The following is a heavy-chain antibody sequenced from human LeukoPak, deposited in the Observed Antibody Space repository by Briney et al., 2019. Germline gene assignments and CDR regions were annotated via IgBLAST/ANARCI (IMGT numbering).Heavy chain of an antibody. Sequence: SETLSLTCTASGGSISSYYWSWIRQPPGKGLEWIGYIYYSGSTDSNPSLKSRVTISVDTSKNQFSLKLRSVTAADTAVYYYARRPRNDILTGTPFDYWGQGILVTVSS. CDR1: GGSISSYY. CDR2: IYYSGST. CDR3: ARRPRNDILTGTPFDY. D-gene: IGHD3-9*01. J-gene: IGHJ4*02. V-gene: IGHV4-59*01.